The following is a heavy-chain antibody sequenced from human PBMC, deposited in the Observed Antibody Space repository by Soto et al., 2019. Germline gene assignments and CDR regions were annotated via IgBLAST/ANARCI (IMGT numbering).Heavy chain of an antibody. D-gene: IGHD3-16*01. CDR2: ISAYNGNT. Sequence: QVQLVQSGSEVKKPGALAKISCKASGYTFISYGITWVRQAPGQGLEWMGWISAYNGNTNYAQKLQGRVTMTTDTSTSTAYMELRSLRSDDTAVYYCARFTGGAMDYWGQGTLVTVSS. CDR3: ARFTGGAMDY. J-gene: IGHJ4*02. CDR1: GYTFISYG. V-gene: IGHV1-18*01.